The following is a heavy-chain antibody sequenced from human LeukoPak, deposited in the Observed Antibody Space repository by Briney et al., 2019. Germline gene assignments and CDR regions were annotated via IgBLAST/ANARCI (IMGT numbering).Heavy chain of an antibody. V-gene: IGHV4-39*07. CDR3: ARDTLVDTAMVSIDY. CDR2: IYYSGST. Sequence: SETLSLTCTVSGGSINSSSYYWGWIRQPPGKGLEWIGSIYYSGSTYYNPSLKSRVTISVDTSKNQFSLKLSSVTAADTAVYYCARDTLVDTAMVSIDYWGQGTLVTVSS. D-gene: IGHD5-18*01. CDR1: GGSINSSSYY. J-gene: IGHJ4*02.